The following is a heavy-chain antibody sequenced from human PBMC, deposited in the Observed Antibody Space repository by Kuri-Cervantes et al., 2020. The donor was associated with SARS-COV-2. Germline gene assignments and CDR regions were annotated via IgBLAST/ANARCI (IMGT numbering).Heavy chain of an antibody. J-gene: IGHJ5*02. CDR1: GFTFSSYS. CDR3: ARAVCGGDCFGGDWFDP. Sequence: GESLKISCAASGFTFSSYSMNWVRQAPGKGLEWVSSISSSSSYIYYADSVKGRFTISRDNAKNSLYLQMNSLRAEDTAVYYCARAVCGGDCFGGDWFDPWGQGTLVTVSS. D-gene: IGHD2-21*01. CDR2: ISSSSSYI. V-gene: IGHV3-21*04.